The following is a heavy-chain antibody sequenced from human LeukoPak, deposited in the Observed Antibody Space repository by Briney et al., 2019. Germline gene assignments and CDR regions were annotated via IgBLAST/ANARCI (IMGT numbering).Heavy chain of an antibody. CDR1: GFTFSSYA. CDR2: ISYDGSNK. CDR3: AKALSTSCYVSDY. Sequence: QPGGSLRLSCAASGFTFSSYAMHWVRQAPGKGLEWVAVISYDGSNKYYADSVKGRFTISRDNSKNTLYLQMNSLRAEDTAVYYCAKALSTSCYVSDYWGQGTLVTVSS. J-gene: IGHJ4*02. D-gene: IGHD2-2*01. V-gene: IGHV3-30*04.